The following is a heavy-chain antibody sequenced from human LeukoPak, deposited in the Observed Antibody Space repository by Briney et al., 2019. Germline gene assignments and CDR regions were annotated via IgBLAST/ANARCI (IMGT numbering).Heavy chain of an antibody. V-gene: IGHV4-34*01. D-gene: IGHD3-3*01. CDR1: GGSFSGYY. J-gene: IGHJ5*02. CDR2: INHSGST. CDR3: ARVSRYYDFWSGYHNWFDP. Sequence: SETLSLTCAVYGGSFSGYYWSWIRQPPGKGLEWIGEINHSGSTNYNPSLKSRVTISVDTSKNQFSLKLSSVTAADTAVYYCARVSRYYDFWSGYHNWFDPWGQGTLVTVSS.